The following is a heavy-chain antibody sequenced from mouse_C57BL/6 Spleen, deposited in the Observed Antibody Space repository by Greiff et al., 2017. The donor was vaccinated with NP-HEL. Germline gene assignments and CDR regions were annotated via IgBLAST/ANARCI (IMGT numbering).Heavy chain of an antibody. D-gene: IGHD1-1*01. Sequence: QVQLKQSGAELVRPGTSVKMSCKASGYTFTNYWIGWAKQRPGHGLEWIGDIYPGGGYTNYNEKFKGKATLTADKSSSTAYMQFSSLTSEDAAIYYCARSYYYGSSYLFDYWGQGTTLTVSS. J-gene: IGHJ2*01. CDR3: ARSYYYGSSYLFDY. V-gene: IGHV1-63*01. CDR1: GYTFTNYW. CDR2: IYPGGGYT.